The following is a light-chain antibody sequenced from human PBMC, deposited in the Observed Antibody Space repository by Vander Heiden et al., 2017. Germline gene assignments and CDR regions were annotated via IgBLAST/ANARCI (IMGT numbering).Light chain of an antibody. CDR2: KDS. V-gene: IGLV3-27*01. CDR1: VLAKKY. J-gene: IGLJ3*02. CDR3: YSAADNNGV. Sequence: YELTQSSYGTVSPGQTARITCSGDVLAKKYARWFQQKPGQAPVLVIYKDSERPSGIPERFSGSSSGTTVTLTISGAQVEDEADYYCYSAADNNGVFGGGTKLTVL.